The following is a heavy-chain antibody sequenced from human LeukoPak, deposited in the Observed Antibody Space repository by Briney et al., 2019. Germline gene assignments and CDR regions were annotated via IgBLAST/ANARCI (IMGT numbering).Heavy chain of an antibody. CDR2: IIPIFGTA. CDR1: GGTFSSYA. D-gene: IGHD2-2*01. J-gene: IGHJ6*03. V-gene: IGHV1-69*13. CDR3: ASCSTSCPEAAFPEDLYYYYYMDV. Sequence: ASVKVSCKASGGTFSSYAISWVRQAPGQGLEWMGGIIPIFGTANYAQKFQGRVTITADESTSTAYMELSSLRSEDTAVYYCASCSTSCPEAAFPEDLYYYYYMDVWGKGTTVTVSS.